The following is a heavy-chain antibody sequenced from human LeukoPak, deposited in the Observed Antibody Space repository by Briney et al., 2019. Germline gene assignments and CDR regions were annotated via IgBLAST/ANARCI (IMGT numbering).Heavy chain of an antibody. CDR3: ARYWGVDGSGSRPHNWFDP. CDR2: IYYSVST. Sequence: PSETLSLTGTVSGGSISSSSYYWGWIRQPPGKGLEWIGYIYYSVSTNYNPSLKSRVTISVDASKNQFSLKLSSVTAADTAVYYCARYWGVDGSGSRPHNWFDPWGQGTLVTVSS. D-gene: IGHD3-10*01. CDR1: GGSISSSSYY. J-gene: IGHJ5*02. V-gene: IGHV4-61*05.